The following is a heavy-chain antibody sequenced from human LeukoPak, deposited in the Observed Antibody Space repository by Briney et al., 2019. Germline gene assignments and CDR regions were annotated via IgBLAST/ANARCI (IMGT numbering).Heavy chain of an antibody. D-gene: IGHD3-22*01. CDR1: GFTFSSYA. CDR3: VTDGGPNYYDTFDY. CDR2: ISYDGSNK. Sequence: GRSLRLSCAASGFTFSSYAMHWVRQAPGKGLEWVAVISYDGSNKYYADSVKGRFTISRDNSKNTLYLQMNSLRAEDTAVYYCVTDGGPNYYDTFDYWGQGTLVTASS. J-gene: IGHJ4*02. V-gene: IGHV3-30-3*01.